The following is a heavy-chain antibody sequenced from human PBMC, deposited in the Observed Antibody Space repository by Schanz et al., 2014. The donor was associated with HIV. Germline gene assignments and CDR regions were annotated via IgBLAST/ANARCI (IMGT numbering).Heavy chain of an antibody. CDR3: ARGRYSGSYYNY. V-gene: IGHV1-18*01. Sequence: QVQLVQSGAEVKKPGASVKVSCKASGYTFTSNGISWVRQAPGQGLEWMGWISPYNGNTNYGQKFQGRVTMTADISTSTAYMELRSLRSEDTAVYYCARGRYSGSYYNYWGQGTLVTVSS. CDR1: GYTFTSNG. J-gene: IGHJ4*02. CDR2: ISPYNGNT. D-gene: IGHD1-26*01.